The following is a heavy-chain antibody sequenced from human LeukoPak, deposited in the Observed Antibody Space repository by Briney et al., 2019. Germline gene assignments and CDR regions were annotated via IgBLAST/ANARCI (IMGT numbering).Heavy chain of an antibody. V-gene: IGHV1-2*02. J-gene: IGHJ6*02. CDR2: INPNSGGT. CDR1: GYTFTGYY. CDR3: ARVWGSGSTARYYYYGMDV. D-gene: IGHD3-10*01. Sequence: ASVKVSCKASGYTFTGYYMHWVRQAPGQGLEWMGWINPNSGGTNYAQKFQGRVTMTRDTSISTAYMGLSRLGSDDTAVYYCARVWGSGSTARYYYYGMDVWGQGTTVTVSS.